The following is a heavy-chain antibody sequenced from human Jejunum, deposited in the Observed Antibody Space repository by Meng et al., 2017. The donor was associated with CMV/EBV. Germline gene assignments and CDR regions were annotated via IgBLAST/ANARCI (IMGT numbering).Heavy chain of an antibody. D-gene: IGHD2-2*02. J-gene: IGHJ4*02. CDR3: ARDRCSSTSCYISY. V-gene: IGHV3-30*04. Sequence: GFGFRNHSMHWVRQAPGKGLEWVAVISYDGSNKYYADSVKGRFTIYRDNTKNTLDLQMNSLRAEDTAVYYCARDRCSSTSCYISYWGQGTLVTVSS. CDR2: ISYDGSNK. CDR1: GFGFRNHS.